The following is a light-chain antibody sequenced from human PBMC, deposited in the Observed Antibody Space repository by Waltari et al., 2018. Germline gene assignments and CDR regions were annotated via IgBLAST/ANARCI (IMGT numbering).Light chain of an antibody. J-gene: IGKJ4*01. Sequence: DIVMTQSPDSLAVSLGERATINCKSSKSVFYSSNNKNYLAWYQQKPGQPPKLLIYWASTRESGVPDRFSGSGSGTDFTLTISSLQAEDVAVYYCQQYYSTRLTFGGGTKVEIK. V-gene: IGKV4-1*01. CDR1: KSVFYSSNNKNY. CDR3: QQYYSTRLT. CDR2: WAS.